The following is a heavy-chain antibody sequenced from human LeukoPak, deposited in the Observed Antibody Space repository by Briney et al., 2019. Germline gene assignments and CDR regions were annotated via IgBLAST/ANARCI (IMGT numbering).Heavy chain of an antibody. J-gene: IGHJ4*02. CDR1: GFTSSGSA. D-gene: IGHD2-15*01. CDR3: TSPPQLGYCSGGSCHDY. CDR2: IRSKANSYAT. Sequence: GGSLRLSCAASGFTSSGSAMHWVRQASGKGLEWVGRIRSKANSYATAYAASVKGRFTISRDDSKNTAYLQMNSLKTEDAAVYYCTSPPQLGYCSGGSCHDYWGQGTLVTVSS. V-gene: IGHV3-73*01.